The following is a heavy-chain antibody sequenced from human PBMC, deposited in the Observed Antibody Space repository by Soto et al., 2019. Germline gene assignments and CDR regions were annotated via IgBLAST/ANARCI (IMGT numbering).Heavy chain of an antibody. V-gene: IGHV4-30-4*01. CDR2: IYYSGST. Sequence: QVQLQESGPGLVKPSQTLSLTCTVSGGSISSGDYYWSWIRQPPGKGLEWIGYIYYSGSTNYNPSLKSRVTISVDTSKNQFSLKLSSVTAADTAVYYCARADVVVVAATMRAGWFDPWGQGTLVTVSS. CDR3: ARADVVVVAATMRAGWFDP. D-gene: IGHD2-15*01. J-gene: IGHJ5*02. CDR1: GGSISSGDYY.